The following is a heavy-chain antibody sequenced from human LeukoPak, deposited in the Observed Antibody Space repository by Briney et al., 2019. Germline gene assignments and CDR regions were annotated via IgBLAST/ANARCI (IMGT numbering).Heavy chain of an antibody. CDR2: INHSGST. CDR3: ARSYSSGSPFDY. V-gene: IGHV4-38-2*02. Sequence: PSETLSLTCTVSGYSISSGYYWSWIRQPPGKGLEWIGEINHSGSTNYNPSLKSRVTISVDTSKNQFSLKLSSVTAADTAVYYCARSYSSGSPFDYWGQGTLVTVSS. D-gene: IGHD6-19*01. CDR1: GYSISSGYY. J-gene: IGHJ4*02.